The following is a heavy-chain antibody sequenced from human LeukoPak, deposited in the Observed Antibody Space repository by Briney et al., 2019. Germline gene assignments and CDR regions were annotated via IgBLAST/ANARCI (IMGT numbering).Heavy chain of an antibody. CDR2: ISSSSSYI. CDR1: GFTFSSYS. J-gene: IGHJ5*02. V-gene: IGHV3-21*01. Sequence: PGGSLRLSCAASGFTFSSYSMNWVRQAPGKGLEWVSSISSSSSYIYYADSVKGRFTISRDNAKNSLYLRMNSLRAEDTAVYYCARDPSSYYYDSSGQLNWFDPRGQGTLVTVSS. CDR3: ARDPSSYYYDSSGQLNWFDP. D-gene: IGHD3-22*01.